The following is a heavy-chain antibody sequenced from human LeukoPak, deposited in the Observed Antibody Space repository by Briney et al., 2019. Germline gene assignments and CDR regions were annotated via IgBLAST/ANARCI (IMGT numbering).Heavy chain of an antibody. V-gene: IGHV3-23*01. D-gene: IGHD3-9*01. Sequence: GGSLRLSCAVSGFTFSSYAMSWVRQAPGKGLEWVSAISGSGGSTYYADSVKGRFTISRDNSKNTLYLQMNSLRAEDTAVYYCAKDRRGVTGYYPWGQGTLVTVSS. CDR3: AKDRRGVTGYYP. CDR2: ISGSGGST. J-gene: IGHJ5*02. CDR1: GFTFSSYA.